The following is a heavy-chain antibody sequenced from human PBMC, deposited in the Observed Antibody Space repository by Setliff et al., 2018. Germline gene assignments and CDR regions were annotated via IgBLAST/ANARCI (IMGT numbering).Heavy chain of an antibody. Sequence: ASVKVSCKASGYTFSAYYMHWVRQAPGQGLEWMGWIHPKTGGTHYAQKFQGRVTMTRNTSISTAYMELSSLRSEDTAMYYCARAELLWFGGFDPWGQGTLVTVSS. D-gene: IGHD3-10*01. J-gene: IGHJ5*02. CDR1: GYTFSAYY. V-gene: IGHV1-2*02. CDR2: IHPKTGGT. CDR3: ARAELLWFGGFDP.